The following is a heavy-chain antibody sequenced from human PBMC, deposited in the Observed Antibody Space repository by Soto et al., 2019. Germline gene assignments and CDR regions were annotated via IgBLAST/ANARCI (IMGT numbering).Heavy chain of an antibody. D-gene: IGHD3-3*01. CDR3: ARVTYYDFWSGYYNWWYFDY. V-gene: IGHV4-30-4*01. J-gene: IGHJ4*02. CDR2: IYYSGST. Sequence: WFGYIYYSGSTYYNPSLKSRVTISVDTSKNQFSLKLSSVTAADTAVYYCARVTYYDFWSGYYNWWYFDYWGQGTLVTVSS.